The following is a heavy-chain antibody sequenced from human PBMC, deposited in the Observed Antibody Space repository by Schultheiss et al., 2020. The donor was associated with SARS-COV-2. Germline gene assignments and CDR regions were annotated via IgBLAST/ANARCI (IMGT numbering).Heavy chain of an antibody. V-gene: IGHV3-74*01. CDR3: AREGGAVSGRYYYYYMDV. J-gene: IGHJ6*03. CDR2: INSDGSST. CDR1: GFTFSSYW. Sequence: GGSLRLSCAASGFTFSSYWMHWVRQAPGKGLVWVSRINSDGSSTSYADSVKGRFTISRDNAKNTLYLQMNSLRAEDTALYYCAREGGAVSGRYYYYYMDVWGKGTTVTVSS. D-gene: IGHD6-19*01.